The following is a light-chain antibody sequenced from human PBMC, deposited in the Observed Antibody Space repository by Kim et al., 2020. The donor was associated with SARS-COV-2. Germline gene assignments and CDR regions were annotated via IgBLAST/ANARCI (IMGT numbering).Light chain of an antibody. CDR1: SLRSYY. CDR3: NSRDSTGNHPPVV. V-gene: IGLV3-19*01. Sequence: SSELTQDPAVSVALGQTVRITCQGDSLRSYYASWYQQKPGQAPVLVIYGKNNRPSGIPDRFSGSSSGNTASLTITGAQAEDEADYYCNSRDSTGNHPPVVFGGGTLLTVL. CDR2: GKN. J-gene: IGLJ2*01.